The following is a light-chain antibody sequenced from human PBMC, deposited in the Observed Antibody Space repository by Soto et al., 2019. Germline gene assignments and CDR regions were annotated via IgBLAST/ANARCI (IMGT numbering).Light chain of an antibody. CDR1: SSDVGDYNY. CDR3: SSYTSSTTRV. Sequence: QSALTQPASVSGSLGQSITISCTGTSSDVGDYNYVSWYQQHPGKAPKLMIYDVSNRPSGVSNRFSGSKSGSTASLTISGLQAEDEADYYCSSYTSSTTRVFGTGTKLTVL. V-gene: IGLV2-14*01. J-gene: IGLJ1*01. CDR2: DVS.